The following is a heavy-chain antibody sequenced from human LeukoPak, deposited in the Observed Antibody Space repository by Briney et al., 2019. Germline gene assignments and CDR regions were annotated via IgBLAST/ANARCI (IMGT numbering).Heavy chain of an antibody. V-gene: IGHV4-59*01. CDR3: ATPSIFGVVIKEFGY. J-gene: IGHJ4*02. CDR1: GGSIIDYY. CDR2: IYYSGRT. Sequence: SETLSLTCTVSGGSIIDYYWNWMRQPPGKGLEWIGYIYYSGRTNYNPSLKSRVSISVDTSKDQFSLKLSSVTAADTAVYYCATPSIFGVVIKEFGYWGQGTLVTVSS. D-gene: IGHD3-3*01.